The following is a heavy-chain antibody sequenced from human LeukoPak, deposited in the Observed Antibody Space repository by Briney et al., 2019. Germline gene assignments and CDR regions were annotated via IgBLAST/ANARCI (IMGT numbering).Heavy chain of an antibody. CDR1: DGSFSSGGYY. CDR3: AKDLIGYCSGGSCHLGYFQH. Sequence: PSETLSLTCTVSDGSFSSGGYYWSWIRQPAGKGLEWIGRIYTSGSTNYNPSLKSRVTISVDTSKNQFSLKLSSVTAADTAVYYCAKDLIGYCSGGSCHLGYFQHWGQGTLVTVSS. D-gene: IGHD2-15*01. V-gene: IGHV4-61*02. CDR2: IYTSGST. J-gene: IGHJ1*01.